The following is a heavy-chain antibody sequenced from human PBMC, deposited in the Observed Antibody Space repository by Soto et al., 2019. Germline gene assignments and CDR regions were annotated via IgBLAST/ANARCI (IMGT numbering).Heavy chain of an antibody. Sequence: EVQLVESGGGLVKPGGSLRLSCAVSGVTFSNAWMNWVRQAPGKGLEWVGRIKRNTDGGTTDYAAPVNGRFTISRDDSKNTVYLQMTSLKIEDTAVYYCSIDRDCTNGICHQSPYYYGMDVWGPGTTVTVFS. D-gene: IGHD2-8*01. V-gene: IGHV3-15*07. CDR3: SIDRDCTNGICHQSPYYYGMDV. J-gene: IGHJ6*02. CDR2: IKRNTDGGTT. CDR1: GVTFSNAW.